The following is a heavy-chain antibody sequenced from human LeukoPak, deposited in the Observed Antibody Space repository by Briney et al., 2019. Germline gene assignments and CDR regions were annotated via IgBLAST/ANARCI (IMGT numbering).Heavy chain of an antibody. Sequence: ASVKVSFKASGYTFTGYFMHWVRQAPGQGLEWMGWINPNSGGTNYAQKFQGRVTMTRDTSISTAYMELSSLGSDDTAVYYCARGGIQLWFLVDYWGQGTLVTVSS. CDR2: INPNSGGT. J-gene: IGHJ4*02. V-gene: IGHV1-2*02. D-gene: IGHD5-18*01. CDR3: ARGGIQLWFLVDY. CDR1: GYTFTGYF.